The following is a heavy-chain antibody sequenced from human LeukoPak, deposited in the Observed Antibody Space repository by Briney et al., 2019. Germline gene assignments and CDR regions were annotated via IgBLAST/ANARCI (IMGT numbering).Heavy chain of an antibody. CDR3: ARDSYYYGSGSDY. V-gene: IGHV3-21*01. CDR1: GFTFSSYS. Sequence: PGGSLRLSCVASGFTFSSYSMNWVRQAPGKGLEWVSSISRSSSYINYADSLKGRFTISRDNAKNSLYLQMNSLRAEDTAVYYCARDSYYYGSGSDYWGQGTLVTVSS. CDR2: ISRSSSYI. J-gene: IGHJ4*02. D-gene: IGHD3-10*01.